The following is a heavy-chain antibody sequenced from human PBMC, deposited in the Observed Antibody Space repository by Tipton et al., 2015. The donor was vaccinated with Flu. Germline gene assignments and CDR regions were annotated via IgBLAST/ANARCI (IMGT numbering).Heavy chain of an antibody. V-gene: IGHV1-69*01. CDR2: VIPIFGTP. D-gene: IGHD6-19*01. CDR1: GGSFSGSV. J-gene: IGHJ4*02. Sequence: QLVQSGAEVKEPGSSVKVSCKTSGGSFSGSVISWVRQAPGQGLEWVGGVIPIFGTPNYAQRFQGRVTVTADESTSTAYMELSSLTYEDTAVYYCARGLAVAGKSHLKYWGQGTLVTVSS. CDR3: ARGLAVAGKSHLKY.